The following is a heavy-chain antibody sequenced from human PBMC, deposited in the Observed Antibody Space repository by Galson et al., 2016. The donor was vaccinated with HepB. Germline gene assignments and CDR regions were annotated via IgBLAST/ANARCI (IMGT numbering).Heavy chain of an antibody. V-gene: IGHV4-39*01. J-gene: IGHJ3*01. CDR3: ARQDRAGLVNF. Sequence: SETLSLTCNVSGGSISSSSYFWAWIRQSPGKGLEWLGSIYYSGTTYYNPSLQSRVTISVDTSKNQFSLRMTFVTAADTALYSCARQDRAGLVNFWGQGPMVTVSS. CDR2: IYYSGTT. D-gene: IGHD6-19*01. CDR1: GGSISSSSYF.